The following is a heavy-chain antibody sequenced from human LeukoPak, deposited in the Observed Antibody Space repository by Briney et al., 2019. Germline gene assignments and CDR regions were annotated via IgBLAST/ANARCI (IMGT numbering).Heavy chain of an antibody. CDR1: GGSISSYY. D-gene: IGHD3-22*01. CDR2: IYYSGST. V-gene: IGHV4-59*08. J-gene: IGHJ4*02. Sequence: LETLSLTCTVSGGSISSYYWSWIRQPPGKGLEWIGYIYYSGSTNYNPSLKSRVTISVDTSKNQFSLKLSSVTAADTAVYYCARHAEYYDSSGYYFDYWGQGTLATVSS. CDR3: ARHAEYYDSSGYYFDY.